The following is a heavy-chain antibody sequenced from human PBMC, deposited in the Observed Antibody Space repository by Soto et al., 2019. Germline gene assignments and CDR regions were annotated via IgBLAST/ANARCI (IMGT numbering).Heavy chain of an antibody. V-gene: IGHV2-5*02. D-gene: IGHD3-10*01. J-gene: IGHJ4*02. CDR1: GFSVNTAGVG. Sequence: QLTLKESGPTVVKPTQTLTLTCTFSGFSVNTAGVGVGWIRQPPGKALEWLALIFRDNDKRYSPSLQSRLTSTKDISKNQVVLTMTNMDPVDTATYYCGHRRWGSGRKDYFDYWCQGTLVAVSS. CDR2: IFRDNDK. CDR3: GHRRWGSGRKDYFDY.